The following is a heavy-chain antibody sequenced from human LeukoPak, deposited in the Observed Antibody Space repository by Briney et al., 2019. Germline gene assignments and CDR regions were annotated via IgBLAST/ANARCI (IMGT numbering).Heavy chain of an antibody. CDR2: IIPIFGTA. J-gene: IGHJ4*02. V-gene: IGHV1-69*13. D-gene: IGHD6-6*01. CDR3: ARGFRDSSSPGAFDY. CDR1: GYTFTSYD. Sequence: SVKVSCKASGYTFTSYDINWVRQAPGQGLEWMGGIIPIFGTANYAQKFQGRVTITADESTSTAYMELSSLRSEDTAVYYCARGFRDSSSPGAFDYWGQGTLVTVSS.